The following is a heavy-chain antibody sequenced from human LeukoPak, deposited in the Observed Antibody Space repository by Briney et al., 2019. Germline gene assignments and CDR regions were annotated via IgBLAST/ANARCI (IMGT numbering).Heavy chain of an antibody. J-gene: IGHJ2*01. CDR1: GGSISSSSYY. Sequence: SETLSLTCTVSGGSISSSSYYWGWIRQPPGKGLEWIGSIYYSGSTYYNPSLKSRVTISVDTSKNQFSLKLSSVTAADTAVYYCARVNGAYCGGDCYSEGYFDLWGRGTLVTVSS. CDR2: IYYSGST. CDR3: ARVNGAYCGGDCYSEGYFDL. D-gene: IGHD2-21*02. V-gene: IGHV4-39*07.